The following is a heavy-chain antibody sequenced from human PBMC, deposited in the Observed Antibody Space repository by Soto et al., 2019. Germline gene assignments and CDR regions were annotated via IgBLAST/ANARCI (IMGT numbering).Heavy chain of an antibody. D-gene: IGHD5-12*01. CDR3: ARDRQRGYPAGQLDY. CDR1: GGTFSSYD. V-gene: IGHV1-69*01. CDR2: SIPIFGTA. Sequence: QVQLVQSGAEVKKPGSSVKVSCKASGGTFSSYDISWVRQAPGQGLEWMGGSIPIFGTANYAQKFQGRVTITADESTSTAYMELSSLRSEDTAVYYCARDRQRGYPAGQLDYWGQGTLVTVSS. J-gene: IGHJ4*02.